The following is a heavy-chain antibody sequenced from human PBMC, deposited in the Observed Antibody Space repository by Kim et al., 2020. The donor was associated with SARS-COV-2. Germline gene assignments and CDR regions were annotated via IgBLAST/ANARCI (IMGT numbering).Heavy chain of an antibody. CDR1: GFVFPSYG. J-gene: IGHJ4*02. Sequence: ASVKVSCKASGFVFPSYGISWVRQAPGQGLEWMGWISAYNGNTNYAQKLQGRVTMTTDTSTSTAYMELRSLRSDDTAVYYCARTPANYGDYDYWGQGTLVTVSS. CDR2: ISAYNGNT. CDR3: ARTPANYGDYDY. V-gene: IGHV1-18*04. D-gene: IGHD4-17*01.